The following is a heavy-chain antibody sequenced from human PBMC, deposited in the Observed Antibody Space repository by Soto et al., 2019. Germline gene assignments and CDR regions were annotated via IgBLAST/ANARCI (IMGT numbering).Heavy chain of an antibody. V-gene: IGHV3-33*01. D-gene: IGHD6-13*01. CDR2: IWYDGSNK. CDR1: GFTFSSYG. CDR3: ARDRPRIAAAGKSSGMDV. Sequence: GGSLRLSCAASGFTFSSYGMHWVRQAPGKGLEWVAVIWYDGSNKYYADSVKGRFTISRDNSKNTLYLQMNSLRAEDTAVYYCARDRPRIAAAGKSSGMDVWGQGTTVTVSS. J-gene: IGHJ6*02.